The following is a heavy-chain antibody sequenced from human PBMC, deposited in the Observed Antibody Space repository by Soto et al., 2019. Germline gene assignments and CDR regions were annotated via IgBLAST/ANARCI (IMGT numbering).Heavy chain of an antibody. Sequence: QIHLVQSGAEVKEPGASVKVSCKASGYTFTSYALSWVRQAPGQGVEWMGWLSAYNGNTNYAQNLQGRVTVTTDTSTDTAYMEVRSLRSDDTAVYYCATVVGAVPYWGQGTLVTVSS. V-gene: IGHV1-18*01. CDR1: GYTFTSYA. J-gene: IGHJ4*02. D-gene: IGHD1-26*01. CDR2: LSAYNGNT. CDR3: ATVVGAVPY.